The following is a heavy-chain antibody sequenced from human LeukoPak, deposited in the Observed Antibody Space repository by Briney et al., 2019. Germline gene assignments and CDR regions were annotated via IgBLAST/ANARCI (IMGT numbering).Heavy chain of an antibody. CDR2: INPNSGGT. V-gene: IGHV1-2*02. J-gene: IGHJ6*03. D-gene: IGHD5-12*01. CDR3: AREPHSGYETWYYYYYYMDV. CDR1: GGTFSSYA. Sequence: GASVKVSCKASGGTFSSYAISWVRQAPGQGLEWMGWINPNSGGTNYAQKFQGRVTMTRDTSISTAYTELSRLRSDDTAVYYCAREPHSGYETWYYYYYYMDVWGKGTTVTVSS.